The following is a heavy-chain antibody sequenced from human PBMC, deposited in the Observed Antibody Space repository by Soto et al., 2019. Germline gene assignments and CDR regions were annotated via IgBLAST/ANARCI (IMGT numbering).Heavy chain of an antibody. V-gene: IGHV3-23*01. CDR3: AKWNYYDSSGYYWVLGYYYYGMDV. J-gene: IGHJ6*02. D-gene: IGHD3-22*01. Sequence: PGGSLRLSCVASGFPFSNYAMTWARQAPGKGLEWVSAISGSGGSTYYADSVKGRFTISRDNSKNTLYLQMNSLRAEDTAVYYCAKWNYYDSSGYYWVLGYYYYGMDVWGQGTTVTVSS. CDR1: GFPFSNYA. CDR2: ISGSGGST.